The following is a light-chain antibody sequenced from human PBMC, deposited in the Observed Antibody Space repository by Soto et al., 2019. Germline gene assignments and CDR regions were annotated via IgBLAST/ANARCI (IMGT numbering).Light chain of an antibody. CDR3: CSYAGSYTYV. V-gene: IGLV2-11*01. CDR2: DVS. J-gene: IGLJ1*01. Sequence: QSVLTQPRSVSGSPAQSFTIPCTGTSSDVGGYNYVAWYQQHPGKAPKLMIYDVSKRPSGVPDRFSGSKSGNTASLTISGLQAEDEADYYCCSYAGSYTYVFGTGTKVTVL. CDR1: SSDVGGYNY.